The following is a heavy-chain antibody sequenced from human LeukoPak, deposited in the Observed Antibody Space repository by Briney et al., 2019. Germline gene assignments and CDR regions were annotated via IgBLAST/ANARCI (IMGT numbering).Heavy chain of an antibody. V-gene: IGHV3-66*04. J-gene: IGHJ4*02. CDR2: IRSDATT. CDR3: ARRRGGYGEGELDY. D-gene: IGHD4-17*01. Sequence: GGSLRLACTASGFSASSKCMGWVRQAPGKGMGWVSFIRSDATTAYADSVQGRFTISRDDSRNKLYLQMNSLRVEDTAVYYCARRRGGYGEGELDYWGQGTLVTVSS. CDR1: GFSASSKC.